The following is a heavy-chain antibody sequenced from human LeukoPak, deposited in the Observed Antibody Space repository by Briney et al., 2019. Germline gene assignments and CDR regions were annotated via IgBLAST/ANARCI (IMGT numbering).Heavy chain of an antibody. D-gene: IGHD2-2*01. V-gene: IGHV4-38-2*02. CDR2: IQNGGDS. Sequence: SETLSLTCNVSGSSISYGFFWAWIRQSPGKGLEWIGSIQNGGDSYYNPSLKSRTTMSVDTSKNQFSLKLTSVTAADTAVFYCARGMGRFCTSSSCYLSFVYWGQGTLVTVSS. CDR3: ARGMGRFCTSSSCYLSFVY. CDR1: GSSISYGFF. J-gene: IGHJ4*02.